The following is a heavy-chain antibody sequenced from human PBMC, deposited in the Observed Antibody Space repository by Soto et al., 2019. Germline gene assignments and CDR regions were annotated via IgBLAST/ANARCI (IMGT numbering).Heavy chain of an antibody. CDR2: IRSKPNSHAT. CDR1: GFIFSDSA. J-gene: IGHJ4*02. Sequence: EVQLVESGGGLVQPGGSLKLSCAASGFIFSDSAMNWVRQASGKGLEWVGHIRSKPNSHATAYAASVKGRFTISRDDSRNMAYLQMDSLKTEDTAVYYCTRDWKYAVDYWGQGTLVPVSS. V-gene: IGHV3-73*02. CDR3: TRDWKYAVDY. D-gene: IGHD1-7*01.